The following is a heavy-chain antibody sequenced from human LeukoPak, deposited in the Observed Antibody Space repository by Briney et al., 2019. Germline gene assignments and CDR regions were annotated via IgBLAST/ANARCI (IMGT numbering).Heavy chain of an antibody. CDR2: IKIETDGGTA. V-gene: IGHV3-15*01. CDR1: GFTFSNAW. D-gene: IGHD5-24*01. CDR3: ACDGLPPNWFDP. Sequence: PGGSLRLSCTASGFTFSNAWMSWVRQAPGKGLEWVGRIKIETDGGTADYAAPVQGRFIISRDDSKNTLYLHMNSLKTEDTGVYYCACDGLPPNWFDPWGQGTLVTVSS. J-gene: IGHJ5*02.